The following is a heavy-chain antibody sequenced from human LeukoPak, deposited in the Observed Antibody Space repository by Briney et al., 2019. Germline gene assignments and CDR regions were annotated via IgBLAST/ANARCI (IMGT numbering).Heavy chain of an antibody. V-gene: IGHV1-2*02. CDR1: GYTFTDYY. Sequence: GASVKVSCKASGYTFTDYYMHWVRQAPGQGLEWMGWINPNSGGTRYAQKFQGRVTMTRATSISTAYMELSSLRSDDTAVYYCARGKAPGWGQGTLVTVSS. J-gene: IGHJ4*02. CDR3: ARGKAPG. CDR2: INPNSGGT.